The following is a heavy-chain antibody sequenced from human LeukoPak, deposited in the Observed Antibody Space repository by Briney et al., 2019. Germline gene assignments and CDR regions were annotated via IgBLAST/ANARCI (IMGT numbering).Heavy chain of an antibody. CDR3: ARHKSRNAYYYDSSGYYLDD. J-gene: IGHJ4*02. CDR2: IYYSGST. V-gene: IGHV4-59*08. Sequence: PSETLSLTCAVSGGSISSYYWSWIRQPPGKGLEWIGYIYYSGSTNYNPSLKSRVTISVDTSKNQFSLKLSSVTAADTAVYYCARHKSRNAYYYDSSGYYLDDWGQGTLVTVSS. D-gene: IGHD3-22*01. CDR1: GGSISSYY.